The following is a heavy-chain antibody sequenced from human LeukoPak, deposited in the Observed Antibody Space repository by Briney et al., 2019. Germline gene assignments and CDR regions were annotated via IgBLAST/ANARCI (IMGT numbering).Heavy chain of an antibody. CDR1: GGSFSGYY. J-gene: IGHJ4*02. CDR3: ARGLVLGY. V-gene: IGHV4-34*01. Sequence: SETLSLTCAVYGGSFSGYYWSWIRQPPGKGLEWIGEIDHSGSTNYNPSLKSRVTISVDTSKNQFSLKLSSVTAADTAVYYCARGLVLGYWGQGTLVTVSS. CDR2: IDHSGST.